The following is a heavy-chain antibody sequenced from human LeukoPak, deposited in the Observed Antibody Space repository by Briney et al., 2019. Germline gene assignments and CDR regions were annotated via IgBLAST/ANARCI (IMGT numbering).Heavy chain of an antibody. CDR2: ISKDGGIK. D-gene: IGHD6-19*01. J-gene: IGHJ3*02. CDR3: TREEYSSFWSTAGAFDI. CDR1: GFTFRSYN. Sequence: GGSLRLSSAASGFTFRSYNLHWVRQAPGKGLEWVAVISKDGGIKYYEDSVKGRFTISRDNSKNTFYLQMNCLIIEDTAVYYCTREEYSSFWSTAGAFDIWGQGTMVTVSS. V-gene: IGHV3-30*03.